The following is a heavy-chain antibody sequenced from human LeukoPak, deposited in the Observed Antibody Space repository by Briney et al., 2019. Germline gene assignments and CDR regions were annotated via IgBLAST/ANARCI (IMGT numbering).Heavy chain of an antibody. CDR2: INAGNGNT. J-gene: IGHJ6*02. D-gene: IGHD2/OR15-2a*01. Sequence: ASVEVSCKASGYTFTSYAMHWVRQAPGQRLEWMGWINAGNGNTKYSQKFQARVTITRDTSASTAYMELSSLRSEDTAVYYCARSIIIVPNTSYYYYYMDVWGQGTTVTVSS. V-gene: IGHV1-3*01. CDR1: GYTFTSYA. CDR3: ARSIIIVPNTSYYYYYMDV.